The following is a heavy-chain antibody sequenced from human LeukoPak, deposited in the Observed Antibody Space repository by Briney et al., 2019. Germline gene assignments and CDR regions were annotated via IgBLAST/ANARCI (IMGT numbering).Heavy chain of an antibody. CDR1: GFTLNNAW. D-gene: IGHD6-19*01. CDR3: TTPGIAVAGTRGSANY. Sequence: GGSLSLSCAASGFTLNNAWMNWVRQAPEKGPEWVGRIKSRTDGGTTDYAAPVKGRFTISRDDSKNTLYLQMNSLRTEDTAVYYCTTPGIAVAGTRGSANYWGQGTLVTVSS. J-gene: IGHJ4*02. CDR2: IKSRTDGGTT. V-gene: IGHV3-15*01.